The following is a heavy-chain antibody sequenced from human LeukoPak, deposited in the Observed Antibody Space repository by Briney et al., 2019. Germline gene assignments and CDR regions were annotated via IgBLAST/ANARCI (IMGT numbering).Heavy chain of an antibody. D-gene: IGHD3-22*01. Sequence: GESLQISCKGSGYSFTSYWISWVRQMPGKGLEWMGRIDPSDSYTNYRPSFQGHVTISADKSISTAYLQWSSLKASDTAMYYCAIQTYYYDSSGYYLEDYWGQGTLVTVSS. CDR3: AIQTYYYDSSGYYLEDY. V-gene: IGHV5-10-1*01. CDR1: GYSFTSYW. CDR2: IDPSDSYT. J-gene: IGHJ4*02.